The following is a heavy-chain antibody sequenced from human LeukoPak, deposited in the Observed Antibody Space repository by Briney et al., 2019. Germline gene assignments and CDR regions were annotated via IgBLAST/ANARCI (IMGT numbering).Heavy chain of an antibody. J-gene: IGHJ4*02. D-gene: IGHD3-10*01. V-gene: IGHV1-8*03. Sequence: GASVKVSCKASGYTFTSYDINWVRQATGQGLEWMGWMNPNSGNTGYAQKFQGRVTITRNTSISTAYMELSSLRPEDTAVYYCVRDHLGSGSYSHWGQGTLVTVSS. CDR1: GYTFTSYD. CDR3: VRDHLGSGSYSH. CDR2: MNPNSGNT.